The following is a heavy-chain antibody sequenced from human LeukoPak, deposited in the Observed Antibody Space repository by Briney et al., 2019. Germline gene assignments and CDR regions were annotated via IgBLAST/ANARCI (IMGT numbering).Heavy chain of an antibody. CDR3: AKAPRFGDHAAEYFYYYMDV. Sequence: GGSLRLSCAASGFTFSSYGMHWVRQAPGKGLEWVAFIRYDGSNKYYADSVKGRFTTSRDNSRNTLYVQMNSLRVDDTAVYYCAKAPRFGDHAAEYFYYYMDVWGKGTTVTVSS. CDR1: GFTFSSYG. J-gene: IGHJ6*03. CDR2: IRYDGSNK. V-gene: IGHV3-30*02. D-gene: IGHD3-16*01.